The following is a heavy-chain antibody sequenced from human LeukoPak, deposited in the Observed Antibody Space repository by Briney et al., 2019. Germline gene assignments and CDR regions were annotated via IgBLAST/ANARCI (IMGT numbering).Heavy chain of an antibody. J-gene: IGHJ3*02. Sequence: ASVEVSCKASGYTFTSYDINWVRQATGQGLEWMGWMNPNSGNTGYAQKFQGRVTMTRNASISTAYMELSSLRSEDTAVYYCARRYNWNDVGDAFDIWGQGTMVTVSS. CDR3: ARRYNWNDVGDAFDI. CDR1: GYTFTSYD. D-gene: IGHD1-1*01. V-gene: IGHV1-8*01. CDR2: MNPNSGNT.